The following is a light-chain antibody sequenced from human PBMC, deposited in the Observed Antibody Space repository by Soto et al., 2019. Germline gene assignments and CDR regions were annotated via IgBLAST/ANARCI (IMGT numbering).Light chain of an antibody. CDR2: DSS. J-gene: IGKJ1*01. CDR1: QSVSSY. Sequence: DIFFAQSPGTLSLSPGERATLSCRASQSVSSYLAWYQQKPGQTPRLLIYDSSTRDTGFPDRFSGSGSGTDFTLTIIRLEPEDFSVYYCQQYDISPWTFGQGTKVDIK. CDR3: QQYDISPWT. V-gene: IGKV3-20*01.